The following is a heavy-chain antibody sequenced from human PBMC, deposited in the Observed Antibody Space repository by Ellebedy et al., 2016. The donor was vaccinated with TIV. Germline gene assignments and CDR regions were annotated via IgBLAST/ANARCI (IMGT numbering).Heavy chain of an antibody. CDR2: FLPMFGTS. J-gene: IGHJ6*02. V-gene: IGHV1-69*13. CDR3: ARVRWATVARGVPFHYGMDV. Sequence: ASVKVSCKASGYSFTTHYIHWVRQAPGQGLEWIGAFLPMFGTSNSAQKFQGRVTITADESMTTAYMDLSSLRSEDTAVYYCARVRWATVARGVPFHYGMDVWGQGTTVTVTS. CDR1: GYSFTTHY. D-gene: IGHD3-10*01.